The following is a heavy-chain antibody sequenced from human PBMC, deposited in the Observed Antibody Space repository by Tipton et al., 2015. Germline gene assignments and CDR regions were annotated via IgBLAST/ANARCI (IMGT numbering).Heavy chain of an antibody. CDR2: FYYSGRT. D-gene: IGHD3-22*01. CDR1: GVSLKSGGYY. Sequence: TLSLTCNVSGVSLKSGGYYWSWIRQLPGKGLEWIGHFYYSGRTSYNPSLKSRITISVDKSKSQLSLTLTSVTAADTAVYYCAREVWYNDSTGYDYWGQGTLVTVSS. J-gene: IGHJ4*02. CDR3: AREVWYNDSTGYDY. V-gene: IGHV4-31*03.